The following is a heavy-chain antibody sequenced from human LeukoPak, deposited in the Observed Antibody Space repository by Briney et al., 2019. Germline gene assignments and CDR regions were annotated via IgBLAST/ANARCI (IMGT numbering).Heavy chain of an antibody. V-gene: IGHV1-18*01. J-gene: IGHJ6*03. Sequence: ASVKVSCKASGYTFTSYGISWVRQAPGQGLEWMGWISAYNGNTNYAQKLQGRVTMTTDTSTSTAYIELRSLRSDDTAVYYCARDRMRGYSCGYKGDYYYYMDVWGKGTTVTVSS. CDR1: GYTFTSYG. D-gene: IGHD5-18*01. CDR3: ARDRMRGYSCGYKGDYYYYMDV. CDR2: ISAYNGNT.